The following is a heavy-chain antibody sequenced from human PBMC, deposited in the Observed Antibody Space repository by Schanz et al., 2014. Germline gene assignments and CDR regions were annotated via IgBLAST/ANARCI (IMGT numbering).Heavy chain of an antibody. CDR2: ISDSGGST. CDR3: ARDSGSYF. D-gene: IGHD1-26*01. Sequence: EVQLLESGGGLVQPGGSLRLSCEASGFTFSNYAMSWVRQAPGKGLEWVSVISDSGGSTYYADSVKGRFTISRDNSKNTLYLQMNSLRAEDTAVYYCARDSGSYFWGQGTLVTVSS. J-gene: IGHJ4*02. V-gene: IGHV3-23*01. CDR1: GFTFSNYA.